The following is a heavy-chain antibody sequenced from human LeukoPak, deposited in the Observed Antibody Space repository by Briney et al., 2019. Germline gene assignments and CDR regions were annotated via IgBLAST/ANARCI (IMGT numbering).Heavy chain of an antibody. CDR1: GYTLTELS. V-gene: IGHV3-13*01. CDR2: IGTAGDT. J-gene: IGHJ6*02. Sequence: ASVKVSCKVSGYTLTELSMHWVRQATGKGLEWVSAIGTAGDTYYPGSVKGRFTISRENAKNALYLQMNSLRAEDTAVYYCARGLLGFYYGMGVWGQGTTVTVSS. D-gene: IGHD2-21*01. CDR3: ARGLLGFYYGMGV.